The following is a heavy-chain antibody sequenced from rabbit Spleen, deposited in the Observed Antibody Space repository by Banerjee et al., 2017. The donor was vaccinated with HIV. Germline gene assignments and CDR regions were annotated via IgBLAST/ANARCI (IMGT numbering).Heavy chain of an antibody. J-gene: IGHJ6*01. CDR1: GFSFNSGYD. Sequence: QSLEESGGGLVKPGASLTLTCKASGFSFNSGYDMCWVRQAPGKGLEWIACINVVTGKAVYANWAKGRFTFSKTSSTTVTLQVTSLTAADTATYFCARDTASSFSSYGMDLWGQGTLVTVS. CDR3: ARDTASSFSSYGMDL. CDR2: INVVTGKA. V-gene: IGHV1S40*01. D-gene: IGHD6-1*01.